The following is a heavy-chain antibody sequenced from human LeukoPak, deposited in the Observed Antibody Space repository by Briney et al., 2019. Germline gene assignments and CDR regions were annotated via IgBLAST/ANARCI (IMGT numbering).Heavy chain of an antibody. CDR3: ARGYSYGSFDD. J-gene: IGHJ4*02. CDR1: GGSISSYY. Sequence: SETLSPTCTVSGGSISSYYWSWIRQPPGKGLEWMGYIYYSGSTNYNPSLKSRVTISVDTSKNQFSLKLTSVTAADTAVYYCARGYSYGSFDDWGQGTLVTVSS. V-gene: IGHV4-59*01. CDR2: IYYSGST. D-gene: IGHD5-18*01.